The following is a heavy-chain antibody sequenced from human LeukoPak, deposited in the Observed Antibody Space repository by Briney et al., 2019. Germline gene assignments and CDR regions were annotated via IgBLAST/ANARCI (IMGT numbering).Heavy chain of an antibody. CDR1: GFTFDDYA. CDR2: ISGDGGST. V-gene: IGHV3-43*02. CDR3: AKARFLEWLADY. Sequence: PGGSLRLSCAASGFTFDDYAMHWVRQAPGKGLEWVSLISGDGGSTYYADSVKGRFTISRDNSKNSLYLQMNSLRTEDTPLYYCAKARFLEWLADYWGQGTLVTVSS. J-gene: IGHJ4*02. D-gene: IGHD3-3*01.